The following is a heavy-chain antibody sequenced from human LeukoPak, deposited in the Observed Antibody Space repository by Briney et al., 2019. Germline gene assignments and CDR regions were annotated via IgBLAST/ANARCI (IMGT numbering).Heavy chain of an antibody. Sequence: GGSLRLSCAASGFTFSSYSMTWVRQAPGKGLEWVSVISGSGGATYYADSVKGRFTISRDNSKNTLCLQMNSLRAEDTAVNYCARAAMVRGVDYFDSWGQGTLVTVSS. CDR3: ARAAMVRGVDYFDS. CDR1: GFTFSSYS. D-gene: IGHD3-10*01. V-gene: IGHV3-23*01. CDR2: ISGSGGAT. J-gene: IGHJ4*02.